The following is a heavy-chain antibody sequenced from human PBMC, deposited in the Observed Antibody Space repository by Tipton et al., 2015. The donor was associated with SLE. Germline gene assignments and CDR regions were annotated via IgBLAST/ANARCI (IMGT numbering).Heavy chain of an antibody. CDR2: IYYSGST. V-gene: IGHV4-61*05. Sequence: TLSLTCTVSGGSISSSSYYWGWIRQPPGKGLEWIGYIYYSGSTNYNPSLKSRVAISVDTSKNQFSLKLSSVTAADTAVYYCARAYYYDSSGYPGGFQHWGQGTLVTVSS. D-gene: IGHD3-22*01. J-gene: IGHJ1*01. CDR1: GGSISSSSYY. CDR3: ARAYYYDSSGYPGGFQH.